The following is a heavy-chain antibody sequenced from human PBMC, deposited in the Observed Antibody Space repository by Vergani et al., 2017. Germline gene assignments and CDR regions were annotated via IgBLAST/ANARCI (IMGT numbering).Heavy chain of an antibody. V-gene: IGHV4-34*01. CDR1: GGSFSGYY. J-gene: IGHJ6*02. D-gene: IGHD6-13*01. Sequence: QLQLQQWGAGLLKPSETLSLTCAVYGGSFSGYYWSWIRQPPGKGLGWIGEINHSGSTNYNPSLKSRVTISVATSKNQFSLKLSSVTAADTAVYYCARLRRRAAAGTPYYGMDVWGQGTTVTVSS. CDR2: INHSGST. CDR3: ARLRRRAAAGTPYYGMDV.